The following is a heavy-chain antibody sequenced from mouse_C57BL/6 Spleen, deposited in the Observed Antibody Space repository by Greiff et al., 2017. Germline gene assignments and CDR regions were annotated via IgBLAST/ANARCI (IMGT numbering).Heavy chain of an antibody. Sequence: DVQLVESGGDLVKPGGSLKLSCAASGFTFSSYGMSWVRQTPDKRLEWVATISSGGSYTYYPDSVKGRFTISRDNAKNTLYLQMSSLKSEDTAMYYCARQLTTVVAKGAMDYWGQGTSVTVSS. V-gene: IGHV5-6*01. D-gene: IGHD1-1*01. CDR2: ISSGGSYT. CDR1: GFTFSSYG. CDR3: ARQLTTVVAKGAMDY. J-gene: IGHJ4*01.